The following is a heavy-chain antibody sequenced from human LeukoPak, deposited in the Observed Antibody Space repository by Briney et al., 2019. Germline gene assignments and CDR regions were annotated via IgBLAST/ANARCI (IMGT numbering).Heavy chain of an antibody. CDR3: ARERLDSSGFDY. CDR2: ISYDGSNK. CDR1: GFTFSSYA. J-gene: IGHJ4*02. D-gene: IGHD3-22*01. V-gene: IGHV3-30-3*01. Sequence: GGSLRLSCAASGFTFSSYAMHWVRQAPGKGLEWAAVISYDGSNKYYADSVKGRFTISRDNSKNTLYLQMNSLRAEDTAVYYCARERLDSSGFDYWGQGTLVTVSS.